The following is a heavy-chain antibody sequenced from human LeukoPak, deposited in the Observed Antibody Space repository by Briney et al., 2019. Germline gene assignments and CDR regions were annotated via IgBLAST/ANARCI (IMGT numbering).Heavy chain of an antibody. CDR1: GFTFSSYG. D-gene: IGHD3-10*01. CDR2: IRYDGSNK. CDR3: ARRPYGSGSYYDY. J-gene: IGHJ4*02. V-gene: IGHV3-30*02. Sequence: PGGSLRLSCAASGFTFSSYGMHWVRQAPGKGPEWVAFIRYDGSNKYYADSVKGRFTISRDNSKNTLYLQMNSLRAEDTAVYYCARRPYGSGSYYDYWGQGTLVTVSS.